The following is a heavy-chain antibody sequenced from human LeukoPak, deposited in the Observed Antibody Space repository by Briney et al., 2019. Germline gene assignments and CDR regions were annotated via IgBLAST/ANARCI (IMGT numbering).Heavy chain of an antibody. V-gene: IGHV3-48*01. Sequence: GGSLRLSCAASGFTFSSYSMNWVRQAPGKGLEWVSYISSGSKTIYYADPVRGRFTIPRDNAKNSLYLQMNSLRAEDTAVYYCARETYYYDSSCDYFPSGFDYWGQGTLVTVSS. CDR1: GFTFSSYS. CDR3: ARETYYYDSSCDYFPSGFDY. J-gene: IGHJ4*02. D-gene: IGHD3-22*01. CDR2: ISSGSKTI.